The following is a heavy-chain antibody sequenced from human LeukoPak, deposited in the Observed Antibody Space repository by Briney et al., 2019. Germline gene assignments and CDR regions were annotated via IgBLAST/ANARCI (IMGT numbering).Heavy chain of an antibody. CDR1: GGTFSSYA. Sequence: GASVKVSCKASGGTFSSYAISWVRQAPGQGLEWMGRIIPIFGTANYAQKFQGRVTITTDEFTSTAYMELSSLRSEDTAVYYCARSGDDGSGSYPMDVWGKGTTVTVSS. CDR3: ARSGDDGSGSYPMDV. CDR2: IIPIFGTA. V-gene: IGHV1-69*05. D-gene: IGHD3-10*01. J-gene: IGHJ6*03.